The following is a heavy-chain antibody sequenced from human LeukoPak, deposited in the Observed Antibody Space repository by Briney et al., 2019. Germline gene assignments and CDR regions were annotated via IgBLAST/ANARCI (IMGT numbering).Heavy chain of an antibody. D-gene: IGHD6-19*01. CDR3: ARGAGIYYTTGWTGWFDP. CDR1: GFTVSSNS. CDR2: SNSDGSST. V-gene: IGHV3-74*01. J-gene: IGHJ5*02. Sequence: PGGSLRLSCTVSGFTVSSNSMSWVRQAPGKGLVWVSRSNSDGSSTVYADSVKGRFTISRDNAKNTLYLQMNSLRAEDTAVYYCARGAGIYYTTGWTGWFDPWGQGTLVTVTS.